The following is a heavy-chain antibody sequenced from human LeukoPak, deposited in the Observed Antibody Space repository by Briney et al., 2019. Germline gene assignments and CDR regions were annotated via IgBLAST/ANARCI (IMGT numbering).Heavy chain of an antibody. CDR1: GASISSSY. J-gene: IGHJ1*01. CDR2: MSSGGST. CDR3: ARDQTYYVSSGYYYVTYLQH. D-gene: IGHD3-22*01. V-gene: IGHV4-4*07. Sequence: PSETLSLTCTVSGASISSSYCTWIRQSAGEGLEWIGRMSSGGSTTYNPSFKGRVTMSLDTSKRQFSLNLQSVTAADTAVYYCARDQTYYVSSGYYYVTYLQHWGQGILVTVSS.